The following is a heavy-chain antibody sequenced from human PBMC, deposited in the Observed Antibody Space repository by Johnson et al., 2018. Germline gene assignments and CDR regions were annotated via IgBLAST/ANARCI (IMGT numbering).Heavy chain of an antibody. J-gene: IGHJ6*03. CDR2: IRSKAYGGTI. V-gene: IGHV3-49*03. D-gene: IGHD3-9*01. CDR3: FDWLLEPRDQNYYMDV. Sequence: EVQLLESGGGLVQPGRSLRISCTASGFTFGDYAMRWLRQAPWKGLEWVCFIRSKAYGGTIMYAASVKGTFTISRDDSKSNAYLQMNSLKTEDMTGKGSFDWLLEPRDQNYYMDVWGKGATVTVSS. CDR1: GFTFGDYA.